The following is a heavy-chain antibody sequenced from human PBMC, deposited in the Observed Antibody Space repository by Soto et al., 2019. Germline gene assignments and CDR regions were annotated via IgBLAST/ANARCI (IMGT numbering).Heavy chain of an antibody. CDR3: AHRQRTVYFDY. Sequence: QITLKESGPTLVKPTQTLTLTCTFSGFSLCTSGVGVGWNRQPPGKALEWLALIYWDDDKRYSPSLKSRLTITEDTSKNQVVLTMTNMDPVDTATYYCAHRQRTVYFDYWGQGTLVTVSS. J-gene: IGHJ4*02. V-gene: IGHV2-5*02. CDR1: GFSLCTSGVG. CDR2: IYWDDDK. D-gene: IGHD4-17*01.